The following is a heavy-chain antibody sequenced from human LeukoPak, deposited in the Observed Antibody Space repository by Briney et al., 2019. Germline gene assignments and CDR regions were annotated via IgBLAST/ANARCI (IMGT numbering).Heavy chain of an antibody. Sequence: TGGSLRLSCVASGFSFSDHWMNWFRQAPGKGLEWVVTIKKDGSEQYYVDSMKGRLTISRENAKNSLYLQMNSLRAGDTAVYYCARASLDYDALESWGQGTLVTVSS. CDR1: GFSFSDHW. D-gene: IGHD3-3*01. CDR2: IKKDGSEQ. J-gene: IGHJ5*01. CDR3: ARASLDYDALES. V-gene: IGHV3-7*01.